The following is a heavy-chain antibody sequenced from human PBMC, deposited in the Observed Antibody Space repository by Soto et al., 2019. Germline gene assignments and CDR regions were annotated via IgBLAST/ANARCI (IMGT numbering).Heavy chain of an antibody. CDR2: IIRSSSDI. CDR3: ARVGSDYSHSGVIDY. Sequence: EVQLVESGGGLVKPGGSLRLSCAASGFTFSTHSINWVRQAPGKGLEWVSSIIRSSSDIYYADSVMGRFTISRDNAKNSLSRQINSLRAEDTAVYYCARVGSDYSHSGVIDYWGQGTLVTVSS. J-gene: IGHJ4*02. CDR1: GFTFSTHS. D-gene: IGHD1-26*01. V-gene: IGHV3-21*01.